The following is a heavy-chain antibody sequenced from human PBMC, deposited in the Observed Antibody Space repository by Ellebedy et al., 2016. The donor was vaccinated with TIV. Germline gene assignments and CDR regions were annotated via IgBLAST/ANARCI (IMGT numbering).Heavy chain of an antibody. V-gene: IGHV3-23*01. CDR1: GFTFSSYA. CDR2: ISGSGGST. D-gene: IGHD3-10*01. CDR3: ARGSVSQVRGVLRYSG. Sequence: GESLKISCAASGFTFSSYAMSWVRQAPGKGLEWVSAISGSGGSTYYADSVKGRFTISRDNAKNSLYLQMNSLRAEDTAVYYCARGSVSQVRGVLRYSGWGQGTLVTVSS. J-gene: IGHJ4*02.